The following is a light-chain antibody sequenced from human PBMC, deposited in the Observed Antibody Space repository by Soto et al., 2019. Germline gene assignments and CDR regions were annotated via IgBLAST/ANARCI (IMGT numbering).Light chain of an antibody. CDR3: QQYGSSFRS. CDR1: QSVSSSY. Sequence: EIVLTQSPGTLSLSPGERATLSCRASQSVSSSYLAWYQQKPGQAPRLLIYGASSRATGIPDRFSGSGSGTDFTLTIRRLEPEDFAVYYCQQYGSSFRSVGGGTKVEIK. J-gene: IGKJ4*01. CDR2: GAS. V-gene: IGKV3-20*01.